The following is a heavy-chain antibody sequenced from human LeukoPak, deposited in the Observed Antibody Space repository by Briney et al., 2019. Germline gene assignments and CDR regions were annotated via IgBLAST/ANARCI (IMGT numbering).Heavy chain of an antibody. D-gene: IGHD1-1*01. J-gene: IGHJ3*02. CDR1: GFTFSSYE. V-gene: IGHV3-48*03. Sequence: GRCLRLSCAASGFTFSSYEMNWGRQAPGKGLERVSYISGSGTTIYYAGSVKGRFTIPRDNAKNSLYLLMNSLRAEDTAVYYCARGATGDAFDIWGQWTMVTVSS. CDR3: ARGATGDAFDI. CDR2: ISGSGTTI.